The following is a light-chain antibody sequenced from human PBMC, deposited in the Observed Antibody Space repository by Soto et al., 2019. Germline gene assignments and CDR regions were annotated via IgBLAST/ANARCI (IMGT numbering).Light chain of an antibody. CDR2: GAS. CDR1: QSVSSNY. V-gene: IGKV3-20*01. J-gene: IGKJ1*01. Sequence: EIVVTQSPGTLSLSPGEGATLSCRASQSVSSNYLAWYQQKPGQAPRLLIYGASSRATGIPDRFSGSGSGTDFTLTISRLEPEDFAVYYCQQYGSSPRTFGQGTKVDI. CDR3: QQYGSSPRT.